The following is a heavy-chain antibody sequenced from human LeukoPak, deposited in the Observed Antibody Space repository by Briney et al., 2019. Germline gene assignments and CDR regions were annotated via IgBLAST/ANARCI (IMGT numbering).Heavy chain of an antibody. J-gene: IGHJ4*02. Sequence: ASVKVSCKASGYTFTGYYTQWVRQAPGQGLEWMGGVNTNSGGTTYAQKFQGRVTMTRDTSISTAYVELRRLRSDDTAIYYCARVAVAGTFEYYFDYWGQGSLVIVSS. CDR2: VNTNSGGT. CDR1: GYTFTGYY. V-gene: IGHV1-2*02. CDR3: ARVAVAGTFEYYFDY. D-gene: IGHD6-19*01.